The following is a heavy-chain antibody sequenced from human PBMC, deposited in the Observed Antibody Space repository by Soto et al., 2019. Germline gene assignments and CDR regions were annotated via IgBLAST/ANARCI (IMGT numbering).Heavy chain of an antibody. Sequence: SLRLSCAASGFTFSDYYMNWVRQAPGKGLEWVSSISSSSSYIYYADSVKGRFTISRDNAKNSLYLQMNSLRAEDTAVYYCARARRYSSGWYKSYWYFDLWGRGTLVTVSS. CDR3: ARARRYSSGWYKSYWYFDL. D-gene: IGHD6-19*01. V-gene: IGHV3-21*01. J-gene: IGHJ2*01. CDR1: GFTFSDYY. CDR2: ISSSSSYI.